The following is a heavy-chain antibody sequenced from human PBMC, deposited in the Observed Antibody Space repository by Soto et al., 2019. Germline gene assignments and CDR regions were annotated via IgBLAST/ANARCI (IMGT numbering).Heavy chain of an antibody. V-gene: IGHV1-3*01. D-gene: IGHD6-13*01. CDR2: INAGNGNT. Sequence: SVEVSFRASGYTFTSYAMHWVRQAPGQRLEWMGWINAGNGNTKYSQKFQGRVTITRDTSASTAYMELSSLRSEDTAVYYCARAIAAAGSGFDPWGQGTMVTVSS. J-gene: IGHJ5*02. CDR1: GYTFTSYA. CDR3: ARAIAAAGSGFDP.